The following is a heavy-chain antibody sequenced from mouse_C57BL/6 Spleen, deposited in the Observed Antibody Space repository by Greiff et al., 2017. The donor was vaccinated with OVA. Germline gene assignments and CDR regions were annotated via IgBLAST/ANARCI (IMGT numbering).Heavy chain of an antibody. D-gene: IGHD1-1*01. J-gene: IGHJ1*03. V-gene: IGHV5-17*01. Sequence: EVKLQESGGGLVKPGGSLKLSCAASGFTFSDYGMHWVRQAPEKGLEWVAYISSGSSTIYYADTVKGRFTISRDNAKTTLFLQMTRLRSEDTAMEYCARPCGSSYWYFEVWGTGTTGTVSS. CDR2: ISSGSSTI. CDR3: ARPCGSSYWYFEV. CDR1: GFTFSDYG.